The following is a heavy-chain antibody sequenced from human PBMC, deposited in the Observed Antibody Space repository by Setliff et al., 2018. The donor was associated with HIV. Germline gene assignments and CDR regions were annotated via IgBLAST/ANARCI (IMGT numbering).Heavy chain of an antibody. V-gene: IGHV3-23*01. Sequence: PGGSLRLSCAASGFTFSTYAMSWVRQAPGKGLAWVSAISAGGGSTYYAYSVKGRFTISRDASKSSMYMQMNSLKSEDTAVYYCVGLRYYADGAWHGGDYWGQGSLVTVSS. CDR2: ISAGGGST. D-gene: IGHD2-8*01. J-gene: IGHJ4*02. CDR1: GFTFSTYA. CDR3: VGLRYYADGAWHGGDY.